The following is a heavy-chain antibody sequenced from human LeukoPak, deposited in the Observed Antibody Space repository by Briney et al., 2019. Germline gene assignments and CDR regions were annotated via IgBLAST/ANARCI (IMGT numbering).Heavy chain of an antibody. V-gene: IGHV1-8*01. Sequence: GASVKVSCKASGYTFTGYDINWVRQATGQGLEWMGWMNPNSGNTGYAQKFQGRVTMTRNTSISTAYMELSSLRSEDTAVYYCARVVHNYYYMDVWGKGTTVTISS. CDR1: GYTFTGYD. CDR2: MNPNSGNT. D-gene: IGHD3-10*02. CDR3: ARVVHNYYYMDV. J-gene: IGHJ6*03.